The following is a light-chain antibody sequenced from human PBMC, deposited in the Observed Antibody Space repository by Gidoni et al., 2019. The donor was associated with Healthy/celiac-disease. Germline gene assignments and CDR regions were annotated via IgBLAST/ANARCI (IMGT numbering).Light chain of an antibody. CDR2: GKN. CDR1: SLRSYY. V-gene: IGLV3-19*01. J-gene: IGLJ2*01. Sequence: SSELTPDPTVSVAFGQTVRITCQGDSLRSYYASWYQQKPGQAPVLVIYGKNNRPSGIPDRFSGSSSGNTASLTITGAQAEDEADYYCNSRDSSGNPHVVFGGGTKLTVL. CDR3: NSRDSSGNPHVV.